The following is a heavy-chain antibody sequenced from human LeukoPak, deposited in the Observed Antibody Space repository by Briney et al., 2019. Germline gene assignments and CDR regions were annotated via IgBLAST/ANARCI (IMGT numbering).Heavy chain of an antibody. CDR1: GGSISSYY. CDR2: IYYSGST. D-gene: IGHD6-19*01. J-gene: IGHJ6*03. Sequence: SETLSLTCTVSGGSISSYYWSWIRQPPGEGLEWIGYIYYSGSTNYNPSLKSRVTISVDTSKNQFSLKLSSVTAADTAVYYCARSSGWYLDYYYMDAWGKGTTVTVSS. CDR3: ARSSGWYLDYYYMDA. V-gene: IGHV4-59*01.